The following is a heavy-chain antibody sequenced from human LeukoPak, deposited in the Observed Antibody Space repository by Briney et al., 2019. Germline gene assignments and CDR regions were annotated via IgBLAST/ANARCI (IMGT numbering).Heavy chain of an antibody. V-gene: IGHV3-48*03. CDR3: ARESIAVAGAPFDY. CDR1: GFTFSSYE. Sequence: GGSLRLSCAASGFTFSSYEMNWVRQAPGKGLEWVSYISSGSTIYDADSVKGRFTISRDNAKNSLYLQMNSPRAEDTTVYYCARESIAVAGAPFDYWGQGTLVTVSS. J-gene: IGHJ4*02. CDR2: ISSGSTI. D-gene: IGHD6-19*01.